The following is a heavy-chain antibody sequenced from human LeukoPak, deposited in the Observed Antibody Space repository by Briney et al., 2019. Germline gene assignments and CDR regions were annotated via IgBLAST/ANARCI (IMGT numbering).Heavy chain of an antibody. V-gene: IGHV3-9*01. J-gene: IGHJ4*02. CDR2: ISWNSGSI. CDR1: GFTFRDYA. D-gene: IGHD3-9*01. CDR3: AKPGAYDILTGSPDC. Sequence: GGSLRLSCSASGFTFRDYAMHWVRQAPGRGLEWVSGISWNSGSIAYADSVKGRFTISRDNANNSLYLQMNSLSAEDTAFYYCAKPGAYDILTGSPDCWGQGTLVTVSS.